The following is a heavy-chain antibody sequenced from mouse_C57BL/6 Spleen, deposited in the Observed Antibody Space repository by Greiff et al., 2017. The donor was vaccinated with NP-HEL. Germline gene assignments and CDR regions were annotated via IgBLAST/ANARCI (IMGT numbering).Heavy chain of an antibody. Sequence: EVMLVESEGGLVQPGSSMKLSCTASGFTFSDYYMAWVRQVPEKGLEWVANINYDGSSTYYLDSLKSRFIISRDNAKNILYLQMSSLKSEDTATYYCAREGYSNYWYFDVWGTGTTVTVSS. CDR3: AREGYSNYWYFDV. CDR2: INYDGSST. CDR1: GFTFSDYY. J-gene: IGHJ1*03. D-gene: IGHD2-5*01. V-gene: IGHV5-16*01.